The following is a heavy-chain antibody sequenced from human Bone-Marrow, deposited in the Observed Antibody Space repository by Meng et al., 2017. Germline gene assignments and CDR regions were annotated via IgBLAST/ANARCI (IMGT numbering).Heavy chain of an antibody. CDR1: GFTFDDYA. J-gene: IGHJ4*02. Sequence: GGSLRLSCAASGFTFDDYAMHWVRQAPGNGLEWVSGISWNSGSIGYADSVKGRFTISRDNAKNSLYLQMNSLRAEDTALYYCAKAPFTFGGVIGLFDYWGQGTLVTVSS. V-gene: IGHV3-9*01. CDR2: ISWNSGSI. D-gene: IGHD3-16*02. CDR3: AKAPFTFGGVIGLFDY.